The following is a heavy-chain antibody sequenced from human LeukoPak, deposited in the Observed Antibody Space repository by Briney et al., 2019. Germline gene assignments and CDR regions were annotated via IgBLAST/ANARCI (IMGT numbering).Heavy chain of an antibody. V-gene: IGHV3-74*01. CDR2: IGHDGSGA. D-gene: IGHD5-12*01. J-gene: IGHJ4*02. Sequence: GGSLRLSCAASGFPFNNYWMHWVRQSPGKGLICVARIGHDGSGAGYADSVKGRFTVSRDNAKSTLYLQMNSLRAEDTAVYYCARYQQTGYESDYWGQGTLVTVSS. CDR3: ARYQQTGYESDY. CDR1: GFPFNNYW.